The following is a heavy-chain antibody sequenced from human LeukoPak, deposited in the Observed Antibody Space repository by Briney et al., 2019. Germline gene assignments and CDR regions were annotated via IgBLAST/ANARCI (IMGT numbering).Heavy chain of an antibody. D-gene: IGHD5-18*01. CDR1: GGSFSGFC. Sequence: SETLSLTCAVYGGSFSGFCWSWIRQPPGKGLEWIGEINHSGSTNYNPSLKSRVTISVDTSKNQFSLKLSSVTAADTAVYYCARDGYSYGPIDSWGQGTLVTVSS. CDR2: INHSGST. V-gene: IGHV4-34*01. CDR3: ARDGYSYGPIDS. J-gene: IGHJ4*02.